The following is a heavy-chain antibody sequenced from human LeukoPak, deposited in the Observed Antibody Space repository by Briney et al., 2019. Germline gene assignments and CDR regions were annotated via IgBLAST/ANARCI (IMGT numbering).Heavy chain of an antibody. D-gene: IGHD3-22*01. V-gene: IGHV1-69*13. Sequence: SVKVSCKASGGTFSSYAISWVRQAPGQGLEWMGGIIPTFGTANYAQKFQGRVTSTADESTSTAYMELSSLRSEDTAVYYCARVRLMYYYDSSGYYWSYWGQGTLVTVSS. J-gene: IGHJ4*02. CDR2: IIPTFGTA. CDR1: GGTFSSYA. CDR3: ARVRLMYYYDSSGYYWSY.